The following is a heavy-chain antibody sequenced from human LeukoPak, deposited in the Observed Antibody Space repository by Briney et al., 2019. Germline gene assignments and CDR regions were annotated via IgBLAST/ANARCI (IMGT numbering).Heavy chain of an antibody. Sequence: SETLSLTCTVSGDSISNYYWSWIRQSPGKKLEWIGYMYNRGSTIYNPSLKSRVTISADTSKNQFSLRLTSVTAADTAVYYCARAEKAVTGTLDYWGQGTLITVSS. J-gene: IGHJ4*02. V-gene: IGHV4-59*01. CDR2: MYNRGST. D-gene: IGHD6-19*01. CDR3: ARAEKAVTGTLDY. CDR1: GDSISNYY.